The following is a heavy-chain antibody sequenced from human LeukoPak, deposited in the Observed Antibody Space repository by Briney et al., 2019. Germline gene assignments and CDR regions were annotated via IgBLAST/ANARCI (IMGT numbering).Heavy chain of an antibody. CDR2: IKQDGSKK. CDR1: GFTFSSYW. D-gene: IGHD3-16*01. V-gene: IGHV3-7*01. CDR3: ARDDGGGFDY. J-gene: IGHJ4*02. Sequence: TGGSLRLSCAASGFTFSSYWMNWVRQAPGKGLEWVANIKQDGSKKNYVDSVKGRFTISRDNAKNSVYLQMNSLRAEDTAVYYCARDDGGGFDYWGQGTLVTVSS.